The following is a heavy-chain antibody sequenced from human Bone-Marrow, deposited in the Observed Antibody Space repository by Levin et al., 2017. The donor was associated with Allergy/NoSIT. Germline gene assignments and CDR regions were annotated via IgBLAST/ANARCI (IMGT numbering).Heavy chain of an antibody. Sequence: PSETLSLTCAVSGYSMSSDYYWGWIRQPPGTGLEWIGNINESGSTKYNPSLKSRVTISVDTSKNQFSLQLNSVTAADTAVYFCAREYYMDVWGKGTTVTVSS. J-gene: IGHJ6*03. CDR3: AREYYMDV. CDR1: GYSMSSDYY. CDR2: INESGST. V-gene: IGHV4-38-2*02.